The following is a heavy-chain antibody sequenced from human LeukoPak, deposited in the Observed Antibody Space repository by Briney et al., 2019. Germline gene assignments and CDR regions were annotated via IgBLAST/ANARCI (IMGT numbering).Heavy chain of an antibody. V-gene: IGHV4-30-4*01. D-gene: IGHD4-17*01. CDR3: ARVNPHGDYVGWFDP. Sequence: SQTLSLTCTVSGGSISSGDYYWSWIRQPPGKGLEWIGYIYYSGSTYYNPSLKSRVTISVDTSKNQFSLKLSSVTAADTAVYYCARVNPHGDYVGWFDPWGQGTLVTVSP. CDR1: GGSISSGDYY. J-gene: IGHJ5*02. CDR2: IYYSGST.